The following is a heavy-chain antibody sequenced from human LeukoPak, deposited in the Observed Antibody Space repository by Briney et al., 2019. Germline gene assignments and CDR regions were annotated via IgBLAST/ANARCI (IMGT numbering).Heavy chain of an antibody. V-gene: IGHV1-69*04. CDR2: IIPILGIA. Sequence: ASVKVSCKASGGTFSSYAISWVRQAPGQGLEWMGRIIPILGIANYAQKLQGRVTITADKSTSTAYMELSSLRSEDTAVYYCARTPHYDSTGGDYWGQGTLVTVSP. CDR3: ARTPHYDSTGGDY. D-gene: IGHD3-22*01. CDR1: GGTFSSYA. J-gene: IGHJ4*02.